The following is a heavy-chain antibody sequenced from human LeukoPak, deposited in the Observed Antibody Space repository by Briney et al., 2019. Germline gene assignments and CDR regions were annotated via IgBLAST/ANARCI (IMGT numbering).Heavy chain of an antibody. V-gene: IGHV4-34*01. J-gene: IGHJ6*02. CDR3: ARGSGYGNYYGMDV. CDR1: GFTFSDYY. CDR2: INHSGST. Sequence: GSLRLSCAASGFTFSDYYMSWIRQPPGKGLEWIGEINHSGSTNYNPSLKSRVTISVDTSKNQFSLKLSSVTAADTAVYYCARGSGYGNYYGMDVWGQGTTVTVSS. D-gene: IGHD3-22*01.